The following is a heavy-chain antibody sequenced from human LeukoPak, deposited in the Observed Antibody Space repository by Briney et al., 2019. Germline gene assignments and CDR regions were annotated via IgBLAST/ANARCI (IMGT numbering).Heavy chain of an antibody. J-gene: IGHJ3*02. D-gene: IGHD3-22*01. CDR3: ASLTTADAFDI. Sequence: ASETLSLTCAVYGGSFSGYYRTWIRQPPGKGLEWIGEINHSGSTNYNPSLKSRVTISVDTSKNQFSLKLSSVTAADTAVFYCASLTTADAFDIWGQGTMVTVSS. CDR1: GGSFSGYY. CDR2: INHSGST. V-gene: IGHV4-34*01.